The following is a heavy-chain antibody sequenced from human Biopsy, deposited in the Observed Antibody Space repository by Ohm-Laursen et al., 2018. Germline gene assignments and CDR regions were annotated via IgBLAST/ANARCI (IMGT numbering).Heavy chain of an antibody. D-gene: IGHD1-26*01. J-gene: IGHJ4*02. CDR2: IYYSGST. V-gene: IGHV4-59*07. Sequence: PSDTLSLTCSVSGGSIGSFFWSWIRQPPGKGLEWIGYIYYSGSTNYNPSLRSRVTISVDRSKNQFSLELSSVTAADTAVYYCARVGVGAPSIDYFDSWGQGALVTVSS. CDR3: ARVGVGAPSIDYFDS. CDR1: GGSIGSFF.